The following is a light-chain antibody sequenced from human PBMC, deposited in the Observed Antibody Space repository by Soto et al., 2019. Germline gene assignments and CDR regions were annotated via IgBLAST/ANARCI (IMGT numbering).Light chain of an antibody. CDR3: SSYTSDSSYV. CDR2: AVS. Sequence: QSALTQPASVSGSPGQSITISCTGTSSDVGLYDYVSWYQQHPGKAPQLVIYAVSNRPSGVSNRFSASKSGNTASLFISGLQAEDEADYYCSSYTSDSSYVFGSGTKVTVL. CDR1: SSDVGLYDY. J-gene: IGLJ1*01. V-gene: IGLV2-14*01.